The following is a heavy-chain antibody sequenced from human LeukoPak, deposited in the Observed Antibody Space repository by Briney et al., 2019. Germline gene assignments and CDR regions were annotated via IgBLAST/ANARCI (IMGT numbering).Heavy chain of an antibody. V-gene: IGHV4-61*01. CDR2: IYNGVNT. CDR1: GASVSSASY. J-gene: IGHJ5*02. CDR3: ARSRAFNSGAFDP. Sequence: SETLSLTCTVSGASVSSASYWTWIRQPPGKGVEWIAHIYNGVNTNYNPSLKSRVTISVDTSKNQSSLRLNSVTAADTAVYYCARSRAFNSGAFDPWGQGSLVTVSS. D-gene: IGHD1-26*01.